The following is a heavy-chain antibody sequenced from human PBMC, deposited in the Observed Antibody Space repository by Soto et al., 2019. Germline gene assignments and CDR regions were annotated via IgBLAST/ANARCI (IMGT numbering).Heavy chain of an antibody. V-gene: IGHV3-53*01. Sequence: PGGSLRLSCAASGFSVGGNPMTWVRQAPGKGLEWVASIHTGGSTFYADPVKGRFTISRDNSKNMVYLQMNSLTVGDTAMYFCSRGVNDDYWGQGTLVTVSS. J-gene: IGHJ4*02. CDR1: GFSVGGNP. CDR2: IHTGGST. D-gene: IGHD1-1*01. CDR3: SRGVNDDY.